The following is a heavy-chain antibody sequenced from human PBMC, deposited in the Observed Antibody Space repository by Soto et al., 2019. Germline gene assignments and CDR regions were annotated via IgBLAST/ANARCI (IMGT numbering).Heavy chain of an antibody. CDR2: ISYDGSSK. CDR1: GFTFSDHA. D-gene: IGHD3-9*01. J-gene: IGHJ4*02. V-gene: IGHV3-30-3*01. CDR3: ARDPYYDILAVTTAYFDY. Sequence: GGSLRLSCAASGFTFSDHAMHWVRQAPGKGLEWVAIISYDGSSKDYADSVKGRFTISRDNSKNTLYLQMNSLRPEDTAVYYCARDPYYDILAVTTAYFDYWGQGTPVTVSS.